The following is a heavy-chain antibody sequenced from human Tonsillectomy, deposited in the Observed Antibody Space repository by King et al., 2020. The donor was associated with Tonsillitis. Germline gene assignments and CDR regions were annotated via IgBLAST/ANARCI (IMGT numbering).Heavy chain of an antibody. CDR2: IIPVFGTA. V-gene: IGHV1-69*01. J-gene: IGHJ4*02. D-gene: IGHD3-9*01. CDR3: AREGYDILTGYYRNFFDY. CDR1: GGTFISYG. Sequence: QLVQSGAELKKPGSSVKVSCKASGGTFISYGIHWVRQDPGQGLEWLGGIIPVFGTANYAQKFQGRVTITADESTSTVYMELRSLRSEDTAVYYCAREGYDILTGYYRNFFDYWGQGTLVTVSS.